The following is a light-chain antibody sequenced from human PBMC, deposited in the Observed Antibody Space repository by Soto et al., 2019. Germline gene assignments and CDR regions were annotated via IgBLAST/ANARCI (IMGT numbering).Light chain of an antibody. CDR3: QQYNNWPPIT. CDR2: GAS. J-gene: IGKJ5*01. CDR1: QSVSSN. Sequence: IVLTQSPATLSVSPGERATLSCRASQSVSSNLAWYQQKPGQAPRLLIYGASTRATGIPARFSGSGSGTEFTLTISRLQSEDFALYYCQQYNNWPPITFGQGTRLEIK. V-gene: IGKV3-15*01.